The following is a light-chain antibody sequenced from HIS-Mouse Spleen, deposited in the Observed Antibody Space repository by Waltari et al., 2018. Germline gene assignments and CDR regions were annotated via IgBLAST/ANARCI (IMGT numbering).Light chain of an antibody. CDR2: EGS. J-gene: IGLJ3*02. Sequence: QSALTQPASVSGSPGQSITISCTGTSSDVGSYNLVSCYQQHPGKAPKPMIYEGSKRPSGVVNRLSGAKSGNTASLTSSGLQAEDEADYYCCSYAGSSTLVFGGGTKLTVL. CDR1: SSDVGSYNL. V-gene: IGLV2-23*01. CDR3: CSYAGSSTLV.